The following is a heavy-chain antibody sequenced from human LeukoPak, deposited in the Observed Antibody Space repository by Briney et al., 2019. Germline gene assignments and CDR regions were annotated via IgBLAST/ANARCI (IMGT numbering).Heavy chain of an antibody. J-gene: IGHJ5*02. CDR1: GGSISSSSYY. V-gene: IGHV4-39*07. CDR3: AREKYCTNGVCYRRYWFDP. Sequence: SETLSLTCTVSGGSISSSSYYWGWVRQPPGKGLEWNGSNYYSGSTYYNPSLKSRVTISVDTSKNQFSLKLSSVTAADTAVYYCAREKYCTNGVCYRRYWFDPWGQGTLVTVSS. D-gene: IGHD2-8*01. CDR2: NYYSGST.